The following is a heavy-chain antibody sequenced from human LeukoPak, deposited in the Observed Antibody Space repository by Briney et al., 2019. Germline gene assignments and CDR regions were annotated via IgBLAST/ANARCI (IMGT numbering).Heavy chain of an antibody. V-gene: IGHV3-30*02. J-gene: IGHJ4*02. Sequence: GGSLRLSCAASGFTFSSYGMHWVRQAPGKGLEWVAVIRYDGSNKYYADSVKGRFTISRDNSKNTLYLQMNSLRAEDTAVYYCAKDFGHCSGGSCYSPFNFDYWGQGTLVTVSS. D-gene: IGHD2-15*01. CDR2: IRYDGSNK. CDR3: AKDFGHCSGGSCYSPFNFDY. CDR1: GFTFSSYG.